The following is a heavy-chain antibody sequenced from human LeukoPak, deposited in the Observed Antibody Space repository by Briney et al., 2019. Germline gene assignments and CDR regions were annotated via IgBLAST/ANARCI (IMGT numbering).Heavy chain of an antibody. Sequence: SETLSLTCTVSGVSISSSNSYWGWIRQPPGKGLEWIGSIYYSGSTYYNPSLKSRVTISVDTSKNQFSLKLSSVTAADTAVYYCARDDFTGYSSSWFDYWGQGTLVTVSS. J-gene: IGHJ4*02. V-gene: IGHV4-39*07. CDR3: ARDDFTGYSSSWFDY. CDR2: IYYSGST. D-gene: IGHD6-13*01. CDR1: GVSISSSNSY.